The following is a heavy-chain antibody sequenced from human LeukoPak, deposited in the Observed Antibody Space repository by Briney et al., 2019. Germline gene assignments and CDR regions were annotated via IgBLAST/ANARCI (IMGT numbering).Heavy chain of an antibody. CDR3: AKHEGATGWFGSPGNWFDP. CDR1: GVTFSSDA. D-gene: IGHD3-10*01. J-gene: IGHJ5*02. V-gene: IGHV3-23*01. CDR2: ISVSVGST. Sequence: PGGALRLSCAASGVTFSSDAMSWGRQAPGEGLEWVSPISVSVGSTYYADPVKGGFTISRDNSKNTLYLQMNSLRAEDTAVYYWAKHEGATGWFGSPGNWFDPWGQGTLVTVSS.